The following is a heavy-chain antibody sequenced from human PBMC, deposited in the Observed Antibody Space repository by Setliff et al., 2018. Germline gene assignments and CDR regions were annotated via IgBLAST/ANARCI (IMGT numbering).Heavy chain of an antibody. CDR2: SIPMYRTT. J-gene: IGHJ6*03. CDR3: VREGVDTRSSTDYRYYMDV. V-gene: IGHV1-69*05. CDR1: GGTFSRYA. D-gene: IGHD5-18*01. Sequence: SVKVSCKAAGGTFSRYAISWVRQAPGQGLEWMGGSIPMYRTTKYGQKFEGRVTTTTDESTSTAFMQMRSLRTEDTAVYYCVREGVDTRSSTDYRYYMDVWGKWTTVTVSS.